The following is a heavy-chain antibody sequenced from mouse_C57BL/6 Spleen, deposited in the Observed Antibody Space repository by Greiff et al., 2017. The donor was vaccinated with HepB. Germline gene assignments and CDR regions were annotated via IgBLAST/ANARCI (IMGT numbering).Heavy chain of an antibody. CDR1: GFTINDYY. J-gene: IGHJ3*01. V-gene: IGHV14-1*01. Sequence: EVQLQQSGAELVRPGASVKLSCTASGFTINDYYMHWVKQRPEQGLEWIGRIDPEDGDTEYAPKFQGKATMTADTSSNTAYLQLSSLTSDYTAVYYYTRGLSFAYWGQGTLVTVSA. CDR2: IDPEDGDT. CDR3: TRGLSFAY. D-gene: IGHD3-1*01.